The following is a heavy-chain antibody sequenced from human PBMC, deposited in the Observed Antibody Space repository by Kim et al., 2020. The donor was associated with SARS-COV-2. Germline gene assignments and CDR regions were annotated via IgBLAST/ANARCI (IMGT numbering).Heavy chain of an antibody. J-gene: IGHJ4*02. D-gene: IGHD2-21*02. Sequence: SENFRDRVTITRDTSASTAYMDLSSLRSEDTAIYYCATTDCYNGRSRFDSWGQGTLVTVSS. V-gene: IGHV1-3*01. CDR3: ATTDCYNGRSRFDS.